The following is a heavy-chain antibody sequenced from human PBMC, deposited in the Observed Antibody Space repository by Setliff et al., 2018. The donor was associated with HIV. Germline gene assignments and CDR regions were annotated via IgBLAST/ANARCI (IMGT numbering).Heavy chain of an antibody. J-gene: IGHJ3*01. CDR3: ARSGYTSGFYWVFGAFGV. CDR2: IQYGDIS. Sequence: KPSETLSLTCTVSGGSISNYYWTWIRQPPGKGPEWIASIQYGDISHYNPSLQSRVTISVDTSTKKFSLYLSSVSETDTAVYYCARSGYTSGFYWVFGAFGVWGQGKMVTVSS. CDR1: GGSISNYY. V-gene: IGHV4-59*01. D-gene: IGHD3-22*01.